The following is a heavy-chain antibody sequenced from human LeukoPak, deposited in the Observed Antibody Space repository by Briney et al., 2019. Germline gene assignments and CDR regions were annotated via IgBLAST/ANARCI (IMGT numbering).Heavy chain of an antibody. CDR3: ARIYCSTTDCYYDY. J-gene: IGHJ4*02. CDR2: IKQDGSGK. D-gene: IGHD2-2*01. CDR1: GFTFSSYW. V-gene: IGHV3-7*01. Sequence: GGSLRLSCAASGFTFSSYWMSWVRQAPGKGLEWVANIKQDGSGKYYVDSVKGRCTISRDNAKNSLYLQMNSLRAEDTAVYYCARIYCSTTDCYYDYWGQGTLVTVSS.